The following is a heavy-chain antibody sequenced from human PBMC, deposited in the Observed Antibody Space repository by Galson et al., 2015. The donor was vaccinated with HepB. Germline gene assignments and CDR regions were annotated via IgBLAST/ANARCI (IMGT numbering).Heavy chain of an antibody. J-gene: IGHJ6*02. Sequence: CAISGDSVSSNSAAWNWIRQSPSRGLEWLGRTYYKSHWYNDYAESAKSRMTINPDTSKNQFSLQLDSVTPEDTAVYYCARDGNTMFRGVKYNGMDVWGQGTTVTVS. CDR1: GDSVSSNSAA. V-gene: IGHV6-1*01. CDR3: ARDGNTMFRGVKYNGMDV. CDR2: TYYKSHWYN. D-gene: IGHD3-10*01.